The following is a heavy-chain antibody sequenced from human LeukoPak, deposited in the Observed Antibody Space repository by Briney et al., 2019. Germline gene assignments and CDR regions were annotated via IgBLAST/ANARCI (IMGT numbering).Heavy chain of an antibody. Sequence: SETLSLTCTVSGGSISPYYWSWVRQPPGKGLEWMGDIYHSGTTNYNPSLTSRATISVDTSKSQFSLKLSSVTAADTAVYYWARGIYGGGGYWGQGTLVTVSS. J-gene: IGHJ4*02. CDR1: GGSISPYY. V-gene: IGHV4-59*13. CDR3: ARGIYGGGGY. CDR2: IYHSGTT. D-gene: IGHD5-12*01.